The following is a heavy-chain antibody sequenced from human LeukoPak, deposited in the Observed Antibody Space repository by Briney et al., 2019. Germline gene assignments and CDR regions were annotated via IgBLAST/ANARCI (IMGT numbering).Heavy chain of an antibody. Sequence: GGSLRLSCAASGFTFTSYSMNWVRQAPGKGLEWVAVISYDGSNKYYADSVKGRFTISRDNSKNTLYLQMNSLRAEDTAVYYCASGAILPSFDYWGQGTLVTVSS. CDR2: ISYDGSNK. V-gene: IGHV3-30*04. D-gene: IGHD1-26*01. CDR1: GFTFTSYS. CDR3: ASGAILPSFDY. J-gene: IGHJ4*02.